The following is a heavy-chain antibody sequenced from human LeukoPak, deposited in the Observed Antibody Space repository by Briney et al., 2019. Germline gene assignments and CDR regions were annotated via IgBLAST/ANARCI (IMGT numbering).Heavy chain of an antibody. V-gene: IGHV4-38-2*02. CDR2: IYHSGST. D-gene: IGHD2-2*01. J-gene: IGHJ3*02. Sequence: SETLSLTCSVSGYSISSGYYWGWVRQPPGKGLEWIGFIYHSGSTHYSASLKSRLTIAVDTSKNQISLKVRSVTAADTAVYYCARDPSGYCSSTSCYVGFGGVAFDIWGQGTMVTVSS. CDR1: GYSISSGYY. CDR3: ARDPSGYCSSTSCYVGFGGVAFDI.